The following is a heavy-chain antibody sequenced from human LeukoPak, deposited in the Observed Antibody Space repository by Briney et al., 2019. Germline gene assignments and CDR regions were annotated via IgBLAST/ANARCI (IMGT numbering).Heavy chain of an antibody. Sequence: PGGSLRLSCAASGFTFSSYEMNWVRQAPGKGLEWVSHISSSGTTIQYADSVRGRFTISRDNAKNSMYLQMNSLRDEDTALYYCTRGPAAAAALLFDSWGQGALVTVSS. CDR1: GFTFSSYE. CDR2: ISSSGTTI. CDR3: TRGPAAAAALLFDS. J-gene: IGHJ4*02. D-gene: IGHD6-13*01. V-gene: IGHV3-48*03.